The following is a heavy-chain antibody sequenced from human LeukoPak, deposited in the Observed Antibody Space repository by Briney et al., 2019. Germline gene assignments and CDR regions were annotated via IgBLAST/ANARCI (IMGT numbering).Heavy chain of an antibody. Sequence: PGGSRRLTCATSGFTFSVSSMHWVRLAPGKGLEWLAGISFDGANKFYGNSVKGRFSISRDNSKNTLYIQMNSLGLDDTAVYFCARGRVGIAAAGFYYWGQGTLGTASS. D-gene: IGHD6-13*01. CDR1: GFTFSVSS. V-gene: IGHV3-30*04. CDR2: ISFDGANK. J-gene: IGHJ4*02. CDR3: ARGRVGIAAAGFYY.